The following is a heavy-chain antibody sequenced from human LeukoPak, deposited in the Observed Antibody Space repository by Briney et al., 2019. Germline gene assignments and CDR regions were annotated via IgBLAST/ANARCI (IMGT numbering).Heavy chain of an antibody. D-gene: IGHD6-19*01. V-gene: IGHV3-21*01. CDR3: ARAFVYSSGRLFDY. CDR2: INSGGHFI. Sequence: GGSLRLSCAASGFTFSSYTMNWVRQAPGKGLEWVSSINSGGHFIYYADSVKGRFTISRDIAKNSVYLQMNSLRAEDTAVYFCARAFVYSSGRLFDYWGQGTLVTVSS. J-gene: IGHJ4*02. CDR1: GFTFSSYT.